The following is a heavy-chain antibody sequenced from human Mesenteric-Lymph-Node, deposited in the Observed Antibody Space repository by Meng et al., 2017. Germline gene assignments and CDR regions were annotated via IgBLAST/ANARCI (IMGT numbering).Heavy chain of an antibody. CDR1: GFSFRDYY. CDR3: ARDLADRLGQWLGYYYYGMDV. Sequence: GESLKISCAASGFSFRDYYMSWIRQAPGKGLEWVSYISVSGTTMYYAESVKGRFTISRDNAKSSLYLQMNSLRVEDTAVYYCARDLADRLGQWLGYYYYGMDVWGQGTTVTVSS. J-gene: IGHJ6*02. CDR2: ISVSGTTM. V-gene: IGHV3-11*04. D-gene: IGHD6-19*01.